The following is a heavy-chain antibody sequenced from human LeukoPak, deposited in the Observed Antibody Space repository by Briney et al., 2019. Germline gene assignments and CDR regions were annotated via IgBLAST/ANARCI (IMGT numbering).Heavy chain of an antibody. CDR3: ARTIAVARTGSDY. Sequence: PGGSLRLSCAASGFTFSIYAMSWVRQAPGKGLEWVSAISGSGGSTYYADSVKGRFTISRDNSKNTLYLQMNSLRAEDTAVYYCARTIAVARTGSDYWGQGTLVTVSS. D-gene: IGHD6-19*01. J-gene: IGHJ4*02. CDR1: GFTFSIYA. CDR2: ISGSGGST. V-gene: IGHV3-23*01.